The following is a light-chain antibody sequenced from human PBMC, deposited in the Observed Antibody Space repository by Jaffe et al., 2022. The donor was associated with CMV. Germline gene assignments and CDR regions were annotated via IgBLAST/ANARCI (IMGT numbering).Light chain of an antibody. CDR1: NIGGKS. CDR2: YNS. J-gene: IGLJ2*01. CDR3: QVWDSSSNHVI. Sequence: SYVLTQPPSVSVAPGETARTTCGGNNIGGKSVHWYQQRPGQAPVLVISYNSDRPSGIPERFSGSNAGNTATLTISSVEAGDEADYYCQVWDSSSNHVIFGGGTKLTVL. V-gene: IGLV3-21*01.